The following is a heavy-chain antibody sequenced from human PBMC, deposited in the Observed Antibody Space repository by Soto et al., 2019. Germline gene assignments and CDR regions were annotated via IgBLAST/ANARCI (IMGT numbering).Heavy chain of an antibody. D-gene: IGHD2-2*01. J-gene: IGHJ6*02. CDR3: AKTGDCSSTSCPRVDYYYGMDV. V-gene: IGHV3-23*01. CDR1: GFTFSSYA. CDR2: ISGSGGST. Sequence: GGSLRLSCAASGFTFSSYAMSWGRQAPGKGLGWVSAISGSGGSTYYADSVKGRFTISRDNSKNTLYLQMNSLRAEDTAVYYCAKTGDCSSTSCPRVDYYYGMDVWGQGTTVTVSS.